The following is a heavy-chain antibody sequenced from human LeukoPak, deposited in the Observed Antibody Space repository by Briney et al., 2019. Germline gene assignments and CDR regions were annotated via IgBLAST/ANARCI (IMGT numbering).Heavy chain of an antibody. V-gene: IGHV1-69*13. CDR2: IIPIFGTA. J-gene: IGHJ4*02. Sequence: SVKVSCKASGGTFSSYAISWVRQAPGQGLEWMGGIIPIFGTANYAQKFQGRVTITADESTSTAYMELSSLRSEDTAVHYCAVGYYDSSGSGDYWGQGTLVTVSS. D-gene: IGHD3-22*01. CDR3: AVGYYDSSGSGDY. CDR1: GGTFSSYA.